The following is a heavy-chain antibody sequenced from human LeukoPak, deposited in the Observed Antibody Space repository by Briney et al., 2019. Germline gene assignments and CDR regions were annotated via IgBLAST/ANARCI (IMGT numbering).Heavy chain of an antibody. CDR1: GFTFSSYA. J-gene: IGHJ4*02. D-gene: IGHD3-22*01. V-gene: IGHV3-23*01. CDR3: AKGRGYYDSSGYYPSDY. Sequence: GGSLRLPCAASGFTFSSYAMSWVRQAPGKGLEWVSAISGSGGSTYYADSVKGRFTISRDNSKNTLYLQMNSLRAEDTAVYYCAKGRGYYDSSGYYPSDYWGQGTLVTVSS. CDR2: ISGSGGST.